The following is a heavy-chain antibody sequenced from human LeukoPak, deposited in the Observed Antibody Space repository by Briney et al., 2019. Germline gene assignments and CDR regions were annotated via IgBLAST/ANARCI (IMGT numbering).Heavy chain of an antibody. V-gene: IGHV3-23*01. J-gene: IGHJ4*02. Sequence: PXKGLXXVXTISGSNGTYYADSVKGRFTISRDNSKNTLSLQMNSLRVEDTAVYYCAKEMSSRYSGTFAYWGQGTLVTVSS. CDR3: AKEMSSRYSGTFAY. D-gene: IGHD1-26*01. CDR2: ISGSNGT.